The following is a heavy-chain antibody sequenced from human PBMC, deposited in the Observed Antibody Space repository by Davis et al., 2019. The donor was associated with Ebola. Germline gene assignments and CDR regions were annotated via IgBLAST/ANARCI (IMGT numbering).Heavy chain of an antibody. D-gene: IGHD3-10*01. Sequence: PGGSLRLSCAASGFSFSGYWMHWVRQAPGKGLLWVPRINNDGSSTSYADSVKGRFTISRDNAKNTLYLQMNSLRAEDTAVYYCAGEVWSSIDYWGQGTLVTVSS. J-gene: IGHJ4*02. V-gene: IGHV3-74*01. CDR1: GFSFSGYW. CDR3: AGEVWSSIDY. CDR2: INNDGSST.